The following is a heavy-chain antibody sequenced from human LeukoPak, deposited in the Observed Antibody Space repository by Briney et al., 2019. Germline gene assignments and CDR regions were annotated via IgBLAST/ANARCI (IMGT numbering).Heavy chain of an antibody. V-gene: IGHV3-66*01. J-gene: IGHJ5*02. CDR2: IYSGGST. CDR3: AKGPNYYGSGSYNYWFDP. CDR1: GFTVSSNY. Sequence: PGASLRLSCAASGFTVSSNYMSWVRQAPGKGLEWVSVIYSGGSTYYADSVNARFTISRDNSKNTLYLQMNSLRSEDTAVYYCAKGPNYYGSGSYNYWFDPWGQGTLVTVSS. D-gene: IGHD3-10*01.